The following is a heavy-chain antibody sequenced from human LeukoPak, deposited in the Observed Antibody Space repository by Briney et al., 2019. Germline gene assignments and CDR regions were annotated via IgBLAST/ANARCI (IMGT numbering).Heavy chain of an antibody. V-gene: IGHV4-59*01. J-gene: IGHJ4*02. Sequence: SETLSLTCTVSGGSISSYYWSWIRQPPGKGLEWIGYIYYSGSTTYNPSLTSRVTISVDTSKNQFSLRLSSVTAADTAVYYCARGGYSYGSLVVFDYWGRGTLVTVSS. CDR2: IYYSGST. D-gene: IGHD5-18*01. CDR3: ARGGYSYGSLVVFDY. CDR1: GGSISSYY.